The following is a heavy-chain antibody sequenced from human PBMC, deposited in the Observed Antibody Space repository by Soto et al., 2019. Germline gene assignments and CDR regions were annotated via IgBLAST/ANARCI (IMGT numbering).Heavy chain of an antibody. CDR3: ARVGGYYYDSTNYHYAY. CDR1: GFTFNNYA. CDR2: ISYDGSNK. D-gene: IGHD3-22*01. Sequence: PGGSLRLSCAASGFTFNNYAMHWVRQAPGKGLEWVALISYDGSNKYYADSVKGRFTISRDNSKNTLFLRMNSLRPEDTAMYYCARVGGYYYDSTNYHYAYWGQGT. V-gene: IGHV3-30-3*01. J-gene: IGHJ4*02.